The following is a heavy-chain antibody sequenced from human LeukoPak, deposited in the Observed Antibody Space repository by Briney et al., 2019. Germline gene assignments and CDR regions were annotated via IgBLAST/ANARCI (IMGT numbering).Heavy chain of an antibody. D-gene: IGHD2-2*01. Sequence: GASVKVSCKASGYTFTSYGISWVRQAPGQGLEWMGWISPFNGGTSYAQKFQGRLTMTRDTPTSTVYMELTSLRSEDTAVYYCARDSSSSSLADPWGQGTLVTVSS. CDR1: GYTFTSYG. CDR3: ARDSSSSSLADP. CDR2: ISPFNGGT. V-gene: IGHV1-18*01. J-gene: IGHJ5*02.